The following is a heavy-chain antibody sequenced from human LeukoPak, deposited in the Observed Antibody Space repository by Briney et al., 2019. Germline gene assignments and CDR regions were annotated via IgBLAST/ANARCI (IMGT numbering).Heavy chain of an antibody. CDR1: GFTFSSYE. Sequence: GGSLRLSCAASGFTFSSYEMNWVRQAPGKGLEWVSVIYSGGSTYYADSVKGRFTISRDNSKNTLYLQMNSLRAEDTAVYYCARSSGSYYSDFDYWGQGTLVTVSS. CDR3: ARSSGSYYSDFDY. V-gene: IGHV3-53*01. CDR2: IYSGGST. D-gene: IGHD3-10*01. J-gene: IGHJ4*02.